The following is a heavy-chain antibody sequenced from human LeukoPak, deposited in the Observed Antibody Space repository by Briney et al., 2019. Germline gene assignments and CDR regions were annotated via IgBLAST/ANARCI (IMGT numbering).Heavy chain of an antibody. CDR1: GFRFSSYA. V-gene: IGHV3-23*01. CDR2: ISGSGVST. J-gene: IGHJ5*02. CDR3: AKEGAPYQLLPRGGWFDP. D-gene: IGHD2-2*01. Sequence: GGSLRLSCAASGFRFSSYAMSWVRQAPGKGLEWVSAISGSGVSTYYADSVKGRFTISRDNSKNTLYLQMNSLRAEDTAVYYCAKEGAPYQLLPRGGWFDPWGQGTLVTVSS.